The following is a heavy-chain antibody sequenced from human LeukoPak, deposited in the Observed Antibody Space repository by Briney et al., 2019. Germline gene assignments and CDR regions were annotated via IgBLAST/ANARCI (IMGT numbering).Heavy chain of an antibody. Sequence: GGSLRLSCAASGFTFSSYGMHWVRQAPGKGLEWVAVISYDGSNKYYADSVKGRFTISRDNSKNTLYLQMNSLRAEDTAVYYCAKEAQAGYSGYDFDYWGQGTLVTVSS. CDR2: ISYDGSNK. D-gene: IGHD5-12*01. V-gene: IGHV3-30*18. CDR3: AKEAQAGYSGYDFDY. J-gene: IGHJ4*02. CDR1: GFTFSSYG.